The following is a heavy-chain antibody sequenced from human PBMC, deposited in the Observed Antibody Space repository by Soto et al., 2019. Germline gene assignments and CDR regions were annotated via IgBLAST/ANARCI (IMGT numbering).Heavy chain of an antibody. CDR3: ARDLDSGSYYFDY. Sequence: ASVKVSWKASGYTFSSYGISWVRQAPGQGLEWMGWISAYTGKTNYAQKLQGRVTMTTDTSTSTAYMEVRSLRSDDTAVYYCARDLDSGSYYFDYWGQGTLVTVSS. D-gene: IGHD1-26*01. CDR1: GYTFSSYG. V-gene: IGHV1-18*04. CDR2: ISAYTGKT. J-gene: IGHJ4*02.